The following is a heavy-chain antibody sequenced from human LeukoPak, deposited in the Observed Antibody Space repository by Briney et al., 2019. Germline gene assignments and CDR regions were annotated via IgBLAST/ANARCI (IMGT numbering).Heavy chain of an antibody. CDR2: INEDGSEK. CDR3: ARDLGCFDYYFDY. CDR1: GFTFSRYW. V-gene: IGHV3-7*01. J-gene: IGHJ4*02. Sequence: GGSLRLSCAASGFTFSRYWMSWVRQAPGKGLEWVANINEDGSEKYHVDSVKGRFTISTDNSKNKQYLQMNSLITADKDVYYYARDLGCFDYYFDYGGRGTLVTVSS. D-gene: IGHD4/OR15-4a*01.